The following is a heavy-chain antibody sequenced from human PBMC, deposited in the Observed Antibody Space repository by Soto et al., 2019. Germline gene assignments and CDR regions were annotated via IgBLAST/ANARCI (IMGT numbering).Heavy chain of an antibody. D-gene: IGHD1-26*01. CDR3: ASNQGGSPTNFVY. V-gene: IGHV4-30-2*01. CDR1: GGSISSGGYS. CDR2: IYHSGST. Sequence: SETLSLTCTVSGGSISSGGYSWSWIRQPPGKGLEWIGYIYHSGSTYYNPSLKSRVTISVDRSKNQFSLKLSSVTAADTAVYYCASNQGGSPTNFVYWGQGTLVTVPQ. J-gene: IGHJ4*02.